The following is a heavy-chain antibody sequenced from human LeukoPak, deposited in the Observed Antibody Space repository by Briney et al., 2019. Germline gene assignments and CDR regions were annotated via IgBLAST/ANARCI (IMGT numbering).Heavy chain of an antibody. CDR1: GGSISSYY. CDR2: IYHSGST. Sequence: TSETLSLTCTVSGGSISSYYWSWIRQPPGKGLEWIGYIYHSGSTNYNPSLKSRVTISVDTSKNQFSLRLSSVTAADTAVYYCARGLLDGYTHPAAFDIWGQGTMVTVSS. J-gene: IGHJ3*02. V-gene: IGHV4-59*01. CDR3: ARGLLDGYTHPAAFDI. D-gene: IGHD5-24*01.